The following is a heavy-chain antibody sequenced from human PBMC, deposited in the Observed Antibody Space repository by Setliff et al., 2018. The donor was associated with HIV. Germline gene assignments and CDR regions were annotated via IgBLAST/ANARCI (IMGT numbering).Heavy chain of an antibody. CDR1: GGSIGLYY. V-gene: IGHV4-59*01. Sequence: SETLSLTCTVSGGSIGLYYWSWIRQPPGKGLEWIGYIYDSHFTNYSPSLQSRVAISVDTSRNQLSLKLDSVTAADTAVYYCARGDDFHDGSGYYYPWGQGTLVTVS. D-gene: IGHD3-22*01. CDR3: ARGDDFHDGSGYYYP. CDR2: IYDSHFT. J-gene: IGHJ5*02.